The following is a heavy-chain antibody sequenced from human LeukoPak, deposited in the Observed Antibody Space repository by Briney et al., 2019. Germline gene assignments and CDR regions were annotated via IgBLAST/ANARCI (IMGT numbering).Heavy chain of an antibody. CDR2: ISGSGGST. CDR3: AGYPPRDSSRARYYFDY. CDR1: GFTFSSYA. Sequence: GGSLRLSCAASGFTFSSYAMSWVRQAPGKGLEWVSAISGSGGSTYYADSVKGRFTISRDNSKNTLYLQMNSLRAEDTAVYYCAGYPPRDSSRARYYFDYWGQGTLVTVSS. V-gene: IGHV3-23*01. D-gene: IGHD6-13*01. J-gene: IGHJ4*02.